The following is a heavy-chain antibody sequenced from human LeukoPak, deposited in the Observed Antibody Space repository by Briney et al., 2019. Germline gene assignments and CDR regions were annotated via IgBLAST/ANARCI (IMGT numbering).Heavy chain of an antibody. V-gene: IGHV3-30*04. CDR2: ISYDGSNK. D-gene: IGHD2-2*01. Sequence: SCKASGFTFSSYAMHWVRQAPGKGLEWVAVISYDGSNKYYADSVKGRFTISRDNSKNTLYLQMNSLRAEDTAVYYCARDLEGYQFGWFDPWGQGTLVTVSS. CDR3: ARDLEGYQFGWFDP. CDR1: GFTFSSYA. J-gene: IGHJ5*02.